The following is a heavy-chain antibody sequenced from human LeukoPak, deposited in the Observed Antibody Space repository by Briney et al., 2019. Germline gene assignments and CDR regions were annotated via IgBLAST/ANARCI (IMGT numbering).Heavy chain of an antibody. CDR3: ARQTNSPYCSSTSCQRLG. V-gene: IGHV4-39*01. CDR2: IYYSGST. J-gene: IGHJ4*02. CDR1: GGSISSSSYY. D-gene: IGHD2-2*01. Sequence: PSETLSLTCTVSGGSISSSSYYWGWIRQPPGKGLEWIGSIYYSGSTYYNPSLKSRVTISVDTSKNQFSLKLSSVTAADTAVYYCARQTNSPYCSSTSCQRLGWGQGTLVTVSS.